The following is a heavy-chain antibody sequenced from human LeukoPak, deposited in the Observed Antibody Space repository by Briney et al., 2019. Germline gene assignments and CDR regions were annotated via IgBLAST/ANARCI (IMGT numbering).Heavy chain of an antibody. CDR2: IYYSGST. J-gene: IGHJ3*02. Sequence: SETLSLTCSVSGGSISTDYWSWIRQHPGKGLEWIGYIYYSGSTYYNPSLKSRVTISVDTSKNQFSLKLSSVTAADTAVYYCETYCSGGSCYSHDAFDIWGQGTMVTVSS. V-gene: IGHV4-59*06. CDR1: GGSISTDY. CDR3: ETYCSGGSCYSHDAFDI. D-gene: IGHD2-15*01.